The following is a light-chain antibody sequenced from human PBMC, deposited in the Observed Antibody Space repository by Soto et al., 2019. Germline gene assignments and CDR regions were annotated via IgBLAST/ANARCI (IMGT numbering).Light chain of an antibody. CDR2: DVS. Sequence: QSALTQPASVSGSPGQSITISCTGSSSDIDGYNYVSWYQHHPGKAPKLMIFDVSNRPSGVSYRFSGSKSANTASLTISGLQAEDEADYYCSSYTSSRTLVFGGGTKVTVL. V-gene: IGLV2-14*01. J-gene: IGLJ3*02. CDR1: SSDIDGYNY. CDR3: SSYTSSRTLV.